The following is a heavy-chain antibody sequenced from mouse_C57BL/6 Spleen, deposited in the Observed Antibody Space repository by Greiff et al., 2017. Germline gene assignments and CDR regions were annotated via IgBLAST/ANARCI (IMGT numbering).Heavy chain of an antibody. V-gene: IGHV1-81*01. CDR2: IYPRSGNT. J-gene: IGHJ1*03. Sequence: QVQLQQSGAELARPGASVKLSCKASGYTFTSYGISWVKQRTGQGLEWIGEIYPRSGNTYYNEKFKGKATLTADKSSSTAYMELRSLTSEDSAVYFCARPQYYGSSYVHFDVWGTGTTVTVSS. D-gene: IGHD1-1*01. CDR1: GYTFTSYG. CDR3: ARPQYYGSSYVHFDV.